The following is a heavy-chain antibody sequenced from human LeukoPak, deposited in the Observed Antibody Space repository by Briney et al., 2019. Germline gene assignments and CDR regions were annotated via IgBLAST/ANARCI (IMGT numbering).Heavy chain of an antibody. Sequence: ASVKVSCKVSGYTLTELSMHWVRQAPGKGREWMGGFDPEDGETIYAQKFQGRVTMTEDTSTDTAYMELSSLRSEDTAVYYCATYYYDSSGYYPWGQGTLVTVSS. CDR3: ATYYYDSSGYYP. V-gene: IGHV1-24*01. CDR1: GYTLTELS. J-gene: IGHJ5*02. D-gene: IGHD3-22*01. CDR2: FDPEDGET.